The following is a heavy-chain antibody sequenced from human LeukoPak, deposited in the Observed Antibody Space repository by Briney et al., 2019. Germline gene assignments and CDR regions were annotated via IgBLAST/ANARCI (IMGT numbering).Heavy chain of an antibody. J-gene: IGHJ5*02. CDR3: ARDNSVGETAWWFDP. CDR2: VDHTGST. Sequence: PSETLSLTCSVSDDSITMYYWTWIRQPPGKGLEWIGYVDHTGSTNFNPSLNGRVSISRDTTKNLFSLRLRSVTAADTAVYFCARDNSVGETAWWFDPWGQGTLVTVSS. D-gene: IGHD1-26*01. V-gene: IGHV4-59*01. CDR1: DDSITMYY.